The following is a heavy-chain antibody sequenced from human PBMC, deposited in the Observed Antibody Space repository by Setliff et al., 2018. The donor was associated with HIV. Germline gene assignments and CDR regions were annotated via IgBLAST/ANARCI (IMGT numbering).Heavy chain of an antibody. CDR2: IHYSGST. D-gene: IGHD3-10*01. CDR3: ARHSFNGAWFGELLLPFFDK. Sequence: SETLSLTCTVSGGSISSSSYYWGWIRQPPGKGLEWIGNIHYSGSTYYNPTLQGRVTISVEASMIQFSLNLTSVTAADTSLYFCARHSFNGAWFGELLLPFFDKWGQGILVTVSS. V-gene: IGHV4-39*01. J-gene: IGHJ4*02. CDR1: GGSISSSSYY.